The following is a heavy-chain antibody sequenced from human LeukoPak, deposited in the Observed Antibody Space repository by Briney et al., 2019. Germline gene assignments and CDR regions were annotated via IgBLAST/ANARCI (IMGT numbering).Heavy chain of an antibody. CDR1: GFSFSSHA. CDR2: IDISGGST. J-gene: IGHJ4*02. CDR3: ANEVRPNDY. Sequence: GGSLRLSCAASGFSFSSHAMCWVRQAPGKGLEWVSSIDISGGSTHYADSVQGRFTISRDNSKNTLYLQMNSLRAEDTALYYCANEVRPNDYWGQGTLVTVSS. V-gene: IGHV3-23*01. D-gene: IGHD1-1*01.